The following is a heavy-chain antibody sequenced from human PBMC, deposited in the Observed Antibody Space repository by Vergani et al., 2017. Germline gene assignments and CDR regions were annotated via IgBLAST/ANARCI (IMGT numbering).Heavy chain of an antibody. CDR1: GFTFSSYS. D-gene: IGHD2-2*01. J-gene: IGHJ5*02. CDR3: ARSIPYIVVVPAAFDP. CDR2: ISSSGSTI. V-gene: IGHV3-48*04. Sequence: EVQLVESGGGLVQPGGSLRLSCAASGFTFSSYSMNWVRQAPGKGLEGVSYISSSGSTIYYADSVKGRFTISRDNAKNSLYLQMNSLRAEDTAVYYCARSIPYIVVVPAAFDPWGQGTLVTVSS.